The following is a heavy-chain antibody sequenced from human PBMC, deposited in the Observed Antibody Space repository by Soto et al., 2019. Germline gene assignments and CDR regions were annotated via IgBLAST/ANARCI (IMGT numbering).Heavy chain of an antibody. V-gene: IGHV4-59*08. J-gene: IGHJ4*02. CDR2: IYYGGST. D-gene: IGHD4-17*01. Sequence: QVKLQESGPGLVKPSETLSLTCTVSGSSLSGHYWSWMRQPPGKGLECIGYIYYGGSTNYNPSLKRRVTNSIATSKTQCSLELSSVTAADTAVYYCASLSSYGAYAHWGQGTLVTVSS. CDR1: GSSLSGHY. CDR3: ASLSSYGAYAH.